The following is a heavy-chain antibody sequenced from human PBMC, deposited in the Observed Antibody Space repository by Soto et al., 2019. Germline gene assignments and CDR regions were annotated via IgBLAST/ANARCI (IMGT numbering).Heavy chain of an antibody. D-gene: IGHD6-6*01. J-gene: IGHJ6*02. CDR1: GGTFSSYA. CDR3: ASGGNGGASSYYYYYYGMDV. V-gene: IGHV1-69*01. Sequence: QVQLVQSGAEVKKPGSSVKVSCKASGGTFSSYAISWVRQAPGQGLEWMGGIIPIFGTANYAQKFQGRVTITADESTSTAYMELSSLRSEDTAVYYSASGGNGGASSYYYYYYGMDVWGQGTTVTVSS. CDR2: IIPIFGTA.